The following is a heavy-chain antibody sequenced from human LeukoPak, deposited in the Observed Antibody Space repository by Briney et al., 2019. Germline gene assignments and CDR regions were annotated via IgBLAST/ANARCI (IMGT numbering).Heavy chain of an antibody. D-gene: IGHD3-9*01. CDR2: ISSNGGST. Sequence: GGSLRLSCAASGFTFSSYAMHWVRQAPGKGLEYVSAISSNGGSTYYANSVKGRFTISGDNSKNTLYLQLGSLRAEDMAVYYCARDRERSDYDILTGYSDYWGQGTLVTVSS. J-gene: IGHJ4*02. V-gene: IGHV3-64*01. CDR1: GFTFSSYA. CDR3: ARDRERSDYDILTGYSDY.